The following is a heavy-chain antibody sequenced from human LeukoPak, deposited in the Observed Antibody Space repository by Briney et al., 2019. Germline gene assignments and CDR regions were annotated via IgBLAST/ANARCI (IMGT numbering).Heavy chain of an antibody. Sequence: RGSLRLSCAASGFTVSSNYMSWVRRAPGKGPEWGSVIYSGGSTYYPGSVKGRFTISRDNSKNTLYLQMNSLRAEDTAVYYCARGDGYNSPRGPYLDYWGQGTLVTVSS. CDR1: GFTVSSNY. CDR2: IYSGGST. CDR3: ARGDGYNSPRGPYLDY. D-gene: IGHD5-24*01. V-gene: IGHV3-53*01. J-gene: IGHJ4*02.